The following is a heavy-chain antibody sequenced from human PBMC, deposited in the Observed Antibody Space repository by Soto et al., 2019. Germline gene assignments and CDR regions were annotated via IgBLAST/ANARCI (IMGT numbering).Heavy chain of an antibody. D-gene: IGHD6-19*01. J-gene: IGHJ4*02. CDR2: TIDSGGRS. Sequence: EVQLLESGGGLVQPGGSPRLSCAASGFTFSSHAMSWVRQAPGKGLEWVSSTIDSGGRSYHADSVRGRFTISRDNSKNTLYLQMNSLRADDTAIYYCAKDKMEQWLVGGYYDYWGQGALVTVSS. CDR1: GFTFSSHA. CDR3: AKDKMEQWLVGGYYDY. V-gene: IGHV3-23*01.